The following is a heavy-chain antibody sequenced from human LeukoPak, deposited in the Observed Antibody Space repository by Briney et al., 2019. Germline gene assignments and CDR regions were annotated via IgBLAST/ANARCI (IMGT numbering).Heavy chain of an antibody. CDR3: ARGPLYDDSDY. D-gene: IGHD2-8*01. V-gene: IGHV4-34*01. CDR2: INHSGST. Sequence: SETLSLTCAVYGGSFGGYYWSWIRQPPGKGLEWIGEINHSGSTNYNPSLKSRVTISVDTSKNQFSLKLSSVTAADTAVYYCARGPLYDDSDYWGQGTLVTVSS. J-gene: IGHJ4*02. CDR1: GGSFGGYY.